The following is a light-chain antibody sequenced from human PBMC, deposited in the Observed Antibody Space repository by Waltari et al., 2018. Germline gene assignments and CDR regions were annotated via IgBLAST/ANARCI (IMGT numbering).Light chain of an antibody. CDR3: QQSFTTLWT. CDR2: GAT. J-gene: IGKJ1*01. CDR1: QSISVY. Sequence: DIQMTQSPSTLSASVGDRVTISCRAGQSISVYLNWYQQKHGEAPKLLIHGATTLENGVPTRFSGSGSGTDFTLTISTLQPEDFAIYYCQQSFTTLWTFGQGTEVEIK. V-gene: IGKV1-39*01.